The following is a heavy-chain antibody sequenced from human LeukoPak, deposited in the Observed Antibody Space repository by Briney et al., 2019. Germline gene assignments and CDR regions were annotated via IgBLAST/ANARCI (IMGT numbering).Heavy chain of an antibody. J-gene: IGHJ4*02. CDR1: GYTFTSYG. D-gene: IGHD2-2*01. V-gene: IGHV1-18*01. CDR2: IGAYNGNT. CDR3: ARYCSSTSCLRPFDY. Sequence: ASVKVSCKASGYTFTSYGISWVRQAPGQGLEWMGWIGAYNGNTNYAQKLQGRVTMTTDTSTSTAYMELRSLRSDDTAVYYCARYCSSTSCLRPFDYWGRGTLVTVSS.